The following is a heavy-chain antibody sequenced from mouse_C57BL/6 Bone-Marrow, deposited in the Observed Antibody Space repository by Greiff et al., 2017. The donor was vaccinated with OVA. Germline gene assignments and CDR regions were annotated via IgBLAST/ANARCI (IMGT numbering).Heavy chain of an antibody. CDR1: GYTFTSYW. CDR3: AIGGFAY. CDR2: IDPSDSYT. Sequence: QVQLQQPGAELVRPGPSVKLSCKASGYTFTSYWMHWVKQRPGQGLEWIGVIDPSDSYTNYNQKFKGKATLTVDTSSSTAYMQLSSLTSEDSAVYYCAIGGFAYWGQGTLVTVSA. V-gene: IGHV1-59*01. J-gene: IGHJ3*01.